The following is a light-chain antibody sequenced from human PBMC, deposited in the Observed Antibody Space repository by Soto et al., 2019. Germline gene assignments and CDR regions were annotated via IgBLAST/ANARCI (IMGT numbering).Light chain of an antibody. V-gene: IGKV1-6*01. CDR2: AAS. Sequence: AIPMTQSPSSLSASVGDRVTITCRASQDISNDLGWYQQTPGNAPKLLIYAASSLQSGVPSRFSGSGSGTEFTLTINSLQPEDFATYYCLQDYIYPYTFGQGTKLEIK. CDR1: QDISND. CDR3: LQDYIYPYT. J-gene: IGKJ2*01.